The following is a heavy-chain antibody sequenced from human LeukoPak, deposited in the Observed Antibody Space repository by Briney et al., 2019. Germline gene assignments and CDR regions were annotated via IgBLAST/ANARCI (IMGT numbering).Heavy chain of an antibody. CDR3: AKGGRRLAGGTAFLEY. D-gene: IGHD1-26*01. J-gene: IGHJ4*02. V-gene: IGHV3-23*01. CDR1: GSKVRDYA. CDR2: ISVSGGST. Sequence: GGSLLLSFAGAGSKVRDYAMTCGRPAPGKGLEGVSSISVSGGSTDFADAVKGRFSRSRVTCKNSLFLQMDRLRGADTGVYYFAKGGRRLAGGTAFLEYWGQGMLVSVSS.